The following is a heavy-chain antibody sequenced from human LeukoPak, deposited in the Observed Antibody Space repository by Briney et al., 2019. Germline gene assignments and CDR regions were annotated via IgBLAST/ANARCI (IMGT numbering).Heavy chain of an antibody. Sequence: PGGSLRLSCAASGFTFDDYAMHWIRQAPGKGLEWVSGISWNSGSIGYADSVKGRFTISRDNAKNSLYLQMNSLRAEDTALYYCAKDWGIGYDLGDDAFDIWGQGTMVTVSS. V-gene: IGHV3-9*01. D-gene: IGHD5-12*01. CDR1: GFTFDDYA. J-gene: IGHJ3*02. CDR2: ISWNSGSI. CDR3: AKDWGIGYDLGDDAFDI.